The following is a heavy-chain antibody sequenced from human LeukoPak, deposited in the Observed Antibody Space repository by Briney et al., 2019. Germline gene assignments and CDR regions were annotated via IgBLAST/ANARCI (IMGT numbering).Heavy chain of an antibody. CDR3: ARRGTAMVDY. D-gene: IGHD5-18*01. CDR2: IYPDDSDT. Sequence: GESLKISCEGSGYTFTNYWIGWVRQMPGKGLESMGIIYPDDSDTRYSPSFQGQVTISADKSINTAYLQWSSLKASDTAIYYCARRGTAMVDYWGQRTLVTVSS. CDR1: GYTFTNYW. J-gene: IGHJ4*02. V-gene: IGHV5-51*01.